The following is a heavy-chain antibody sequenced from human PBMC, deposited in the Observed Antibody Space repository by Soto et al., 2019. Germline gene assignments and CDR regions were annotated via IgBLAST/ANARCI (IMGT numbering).Heavy chain of an antibody. Sequence: SETLSLTCTVSGGSICSGGYYWSWIRQHPGKGLEWIGYIYYSGSTYYNPSLKSRVTISVDTSKNQFSLKLSSVTAADTAVYYCARDADYYDSSGSIDYWGQGTLVTVSS. D-gene: IGHD3-22*01. V-gene: IGHV4-31*03. CDR3: ARDADYYDSSGSIDY. J-gene: IGHJ4*02. CDR2: IYYSGST. CDR1: GGSICSGGYY.